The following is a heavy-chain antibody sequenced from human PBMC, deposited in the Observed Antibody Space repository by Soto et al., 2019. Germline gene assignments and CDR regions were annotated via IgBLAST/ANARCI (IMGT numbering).Heavy chain of an antibody. CDR2: TDHSGRA. D-gene: IGHD6-25*01. CDR1: DGTLSDFY. V-gene: IGHV4-34*08. CDR3: ARRGGEQRRHFRH. Sequence: QVQLHQWGAGLLKPSETLSLTCAVHDGTLSDFYWSWIRQPPGGGLEWSGETDHSGRANYNPFLRSRVTISLDRSKKQISLNLSSVTAADTAVYFCARRGGEQRRHFRHWGQGTLVTVSS. J-gene: IGHJ1*01.